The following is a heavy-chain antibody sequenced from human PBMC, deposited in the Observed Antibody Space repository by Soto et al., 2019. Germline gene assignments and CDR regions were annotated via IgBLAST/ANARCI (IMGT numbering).Heavy chain of an antibody. Sequence: SETLSLTCAVSGGSIRSGGYSWSWIRQPPGKGLEWIGYINHSGSTNYNPSLKSRVTISVDTSKNQFSLKLSSVTAADTAVYYCATESDKYYDFWSGSVRAFDIWGQGTMVTVSS. CDR2: INHSGST. CDR1: GGSIRSGGYS. D-gene: IGHD3-3*01. CDR3: ATESDKYYDFWSGSVRAFDI. J-gene: IGHJ3*02. V-gene: IGHV4-30-2*01.